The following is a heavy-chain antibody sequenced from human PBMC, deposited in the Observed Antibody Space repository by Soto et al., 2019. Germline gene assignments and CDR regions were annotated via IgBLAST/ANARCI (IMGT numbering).Heavy chain of an antibody. J-gene: IGHJ4*02. CDR2: VSAYNGNT. V-gene: IGHV1-2*04. CDR3: ARDIVAYYDSSGYREAEYYFDY. D-gene: IGHD3-22*01. Sequence: ASVKVSCKASGYTFTRYYINWVRQAPGQGLEWMGWVSAYNGNTHYEQKLQGWVTMTRDTSISTAYMELSRLRSDDTAVYYCARDIVAYYDSSGYREAEYYFDYWGQGTLVTVSS. CDR1: GYTFTRYY.